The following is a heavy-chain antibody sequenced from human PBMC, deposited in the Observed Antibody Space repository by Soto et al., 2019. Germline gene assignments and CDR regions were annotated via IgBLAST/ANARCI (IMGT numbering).Heavy chain of an antibody. CDR3: ASTIVVVVAAKNYYYGMDV. CDR1: GGTFSSYA. Sequence: QVQLVQSGAEVKKPGSSVKVSCKASGGTFSSYAISWVRQAPGQGLEWMGGIIPIFGTANYAQKFQGRVTITADESTSTDYMELSSLRSEDTAVYYCASTIVVVVAAKNYYYGMDVWGQGTTVTVSS. V-gene: IGHV1-69*01. D-gene: IGHD2-15*01. J-gene: IGHJ6*02. CDR2: IIPIFGTA.